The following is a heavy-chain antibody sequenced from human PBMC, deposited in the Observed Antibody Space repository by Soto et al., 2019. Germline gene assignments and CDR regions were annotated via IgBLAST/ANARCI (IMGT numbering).Heavy chain of an antibody. CDR3: ATEYSLAVAAPGY. V-gene: IGHV3-11*01. CDR2: ISSSGSTI. D-gene: IGHD4-4*01. CDR1: GFTISSNY. Sequence: GGSLRLSCAASGFTISSNYMSWIRQAPGKGLEWVSYISSSGSTIYYADSVKGRFTISRDNAKNSLYLQMNSLSAEDTSVYYCATEYSLAVAAPGYWGQVILLTVSS. J-gene: IGHJ4*02.